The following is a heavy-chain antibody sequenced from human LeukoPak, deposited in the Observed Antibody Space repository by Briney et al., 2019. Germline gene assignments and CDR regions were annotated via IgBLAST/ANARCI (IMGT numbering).Heavy chain of an antibody. Sequence: PGGSLRLSCAASGFTFSSYAMSWVRQAPGKGLEWVSAISGSGGSTYYADSVKGRFTISRDNSKNTLYLQMNSLRAEGTAVYYCALWGYYDSSGYPPLDYWGQGTLVTVSS. J-gene: IGHJ4*02. CDR3: ALWGYYDSSGYPPLDY. CDR1: GFTFSSYA. D-gene: IGHD3-22*01. V-gene: IGHV3-23*01. CDR2: ISGSGGST.